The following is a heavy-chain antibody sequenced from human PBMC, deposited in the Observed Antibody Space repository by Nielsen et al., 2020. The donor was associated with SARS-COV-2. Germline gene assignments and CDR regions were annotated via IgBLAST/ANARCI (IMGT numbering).Heavy chain of an antibody. CDR1: GGSISSGGYY. V-gene: IGHV4-31*03. Sequence: LRLSCTVSGGSISSGGYYWSWIRQHPGKGLEWIGYIYYSGSTYYNPSLKSRVTISVDTSKNQFSLKLSSVTAADTAVYYCARGRYFDWLLGDYWGQGTLVTVSS. CDR3: ARGRYFDWLLGDY. J-gene: IGHJ4*02. D-gene: IGHD3-9*01. CDR2: IYYSGST.